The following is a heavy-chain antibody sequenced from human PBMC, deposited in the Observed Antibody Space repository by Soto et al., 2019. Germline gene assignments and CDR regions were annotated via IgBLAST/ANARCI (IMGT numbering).Heavy chain of an antibody. D-gene: IGHD3-10*02. V-gene: IGHV3-23*01. CDR2: ITGSGGST. CDR3: ARYVFGTAPDY. J-gene: IGHJ4*02. Sequence: PGGSLRLSCAASGFTFSNYGMHWVRQAPGKGLEWVSSITGSGGSTYFADSVKGRFTISRDNSQNTLYLQMNSLRAEDTAVYYCARYVFGTAPDYWGQGTLVTVSS. CDR1: GFTFSNYG.